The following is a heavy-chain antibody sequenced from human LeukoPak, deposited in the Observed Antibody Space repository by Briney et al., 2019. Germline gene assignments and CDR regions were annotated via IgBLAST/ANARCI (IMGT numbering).Heavy chain of an antibody. CDR2: ISHSGST. Sequence: PSETLSLTCAVYGGSFSGYYWSWIRQPPGKGLEWIGEISHSGSTNYNPSLKSRVTISVDTSKNQFSLKLSSVTAADTAVYYCARYPLWFGELLYPEYAFDIWGQGTMVTVSS. D-gene: IGHD3-10*01. CDR1: GGSFSGYY. V-gene: IGHV4-34*01. J-gene: IGHJ3*02. CDR3: ARYPLWFGELLYPEYAFDI.